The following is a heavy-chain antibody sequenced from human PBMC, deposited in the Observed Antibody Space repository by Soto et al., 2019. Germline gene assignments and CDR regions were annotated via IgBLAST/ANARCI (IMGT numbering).Heavy chain of an antibody. Sequence: SETLSLTCTVSGGSVSSGRYYWSWIRQPPGKGLEWIGYIYYSGSTNHNPPLKSRVTISVDTSKNQFSLKLSSVTAADTAVYYCAGVVFDSSXWSKWDWFDPXGXGTLVTVSS. D-gene: IGHD6-13*01. CDR1: GGSVSSGRYY. V-gene: IGHV4-61*01. J-gene: IGHJ5*02. CDR3: AGVVFDSSXWSKWDWFDP. CDR2: IYYSGST.